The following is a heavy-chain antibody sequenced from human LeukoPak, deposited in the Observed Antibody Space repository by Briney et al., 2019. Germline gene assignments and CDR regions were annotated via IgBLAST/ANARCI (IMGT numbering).Heavy chain of an antibody. Sequence: PGGSLRLSCAASGFTFSSYSMNWVRQAPGKGLEWVSSISSNSNYIYYAGSVKGRFTISRDNAKNSLYLQMNSLRAEDTAVYYCARRVDTYYNFWSGYLDSWGQGILVTVSS. CDR1: GFTFSSYS. CDR2: ISSNSNYI. V-gene: IGHV3-21*01. D-gene: IGHD3-3*01. CDR3: ARRVDTYYNFWSGYLDS. J-gene: IGHJ4*02.